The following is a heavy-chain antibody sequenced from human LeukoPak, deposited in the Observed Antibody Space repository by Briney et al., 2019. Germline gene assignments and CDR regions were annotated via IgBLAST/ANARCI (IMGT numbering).Heavy chain of an antibody. CDR3: ARAQRDSSGYYYVNDDAFDI. CDR1: GGSISSSSYY. CDR2: IYYSGST. J-gene: IGHJ3*02. V-gene: IGHV4-39*07. Sequence: SETLSLTCTVSGGSISSSSYYWGWIRQPPGKGLEWIGSIYYSGSTYYNPSLKSRVTISVDTSKNQFSLKLSSVTAADTAVYYCARAQRDSSGYYYVNDDAFDIWGQGTMVTVSS. D-gene: IGHD3-22*01.